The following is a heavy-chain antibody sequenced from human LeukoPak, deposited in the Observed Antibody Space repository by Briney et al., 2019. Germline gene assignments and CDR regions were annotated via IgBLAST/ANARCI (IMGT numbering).Heavy chain of an antibody. V-gene: IGHV1-46*01. J-gene: IGHJ4*02. Sequence: ASVKVSCKASGYTFTSYYMHWVRQAPGQGLEWMGIINPSGGSTSYAQKFQGRVTMTRNTSISTAYMELSSLRSEDTAVYYCASIYCSGGSCYFDYWGQGTLVTISS. D-gene: IGHD2-15*01. CDR2: INPSGGST. CDR3: ASIYCSGGSCYFDY. CDR1: GYTFTSYY.